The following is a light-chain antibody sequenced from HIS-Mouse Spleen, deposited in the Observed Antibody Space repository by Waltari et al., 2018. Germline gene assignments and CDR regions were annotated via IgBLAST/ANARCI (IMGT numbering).Light chain of an antibody. J-gene: IGLJ2*01. Sequence: SYELTQPPSVSVSPGQTARITCSGDALPKKYAYWYQQKSGQAPVLVIHEDSKRPSGIPERVSGSSSGTMATLTISGAQVEDEADYYCYSTDSSVNHRVFGGGTKLTVL. CDR3: YSTDSSVNHRV. V-gene: IGLV3-10*01. CDR2: EDS. CDR1: ALPKKY.